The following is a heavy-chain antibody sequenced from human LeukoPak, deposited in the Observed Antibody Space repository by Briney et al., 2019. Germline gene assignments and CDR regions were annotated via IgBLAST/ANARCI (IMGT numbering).Heavy chain of an antibody. CDR1: GGSIGGYY. CDR3: ARLPTYYYDSSGYYSGY. J-gene: IGHJ4*02. D-gene: IGHD3-22*01. CDR2: INHSGST. Sequence: SETLSLTCTVSGGSIGGYYWSWIRQPPGKGLEWIGEINHSGSTNYNPSLKSRVTISVDTSKNQFSLKLSSVTAADTAVYYCARLPTYYYDSSGYYSGYWGQGTLVTVSS. V-gene: IGHV4-34*01.